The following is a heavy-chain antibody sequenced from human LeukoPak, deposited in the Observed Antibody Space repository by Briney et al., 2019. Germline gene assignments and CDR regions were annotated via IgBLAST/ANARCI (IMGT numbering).Heavy chain of an antibody. V-gene: IGHV4-39*07. Sequence: SETLSLTCTVSGGSISSSSYYWGWIRQPPGKGLEWIGSIYYSGSTYYNPSLKSRVTISVDTSKNQFSLKLSSVTAADTAVYYCARVAKYYYGSGSYLEDDAFDIWGQGTMVTVSS. D-gene: IGHD3-10*01. CDR3: ARVAKYYYGSGSYLEDDAFDI. CDR1: GGSISSSSYY. J-gene: IGHJ3*02. CDR2: IYYSGST.